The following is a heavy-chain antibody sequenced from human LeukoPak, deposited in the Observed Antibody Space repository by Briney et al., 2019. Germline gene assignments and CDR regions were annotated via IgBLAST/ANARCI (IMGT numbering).Heavy chain of an antibody. CDR1: GFTFSNAW. Sequence: PGGSLRLPCAASGFTFSNAWMSWVRQAPGKGLEWVGRIKSKTDGGTTDYAAPVKGRFTISRDDSKNTLYLQMNSLKTEDTAVYYCTTRPPWSDGDYWGQGTLVTVSS. J-gene: IGHJ4*02. CDR3: TTRPPWSDGDY. V-gene: IGHV3-15*01. CDR2: IKSKTDGGTT. D-gene: IGHD3-3*01.